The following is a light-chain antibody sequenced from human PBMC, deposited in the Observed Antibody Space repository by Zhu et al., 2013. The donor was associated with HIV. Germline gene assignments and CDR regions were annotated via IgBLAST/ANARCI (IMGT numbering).Light chain of an antibody. CDR2: AAS. CDR3: HQYYSTPRT. J-gene: IGKJ2*01. CDR1: QAVRND. V-gene: IGKV1-6*01. Sequence: AVQMTQSPSSLSASVGDRVTITCRTSQAVRNDLAWYQQKPGKAPKLLIYAASTLQSGVPSRFSGVGSGTDFTLTISSVQPEDVAVYYCHQYYSTPRTFGQGTKLEIK.